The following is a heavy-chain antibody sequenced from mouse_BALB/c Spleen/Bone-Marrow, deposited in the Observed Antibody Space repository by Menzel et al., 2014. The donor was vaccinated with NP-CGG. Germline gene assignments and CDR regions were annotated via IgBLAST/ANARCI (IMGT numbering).Heavy chain of an antibody. CDR2: IYPGNVNT. V-gene: IGHV1S56*01. J-gene: IGHJ4*01. D-gene: IGHD2-2*01. CDR3: ARGGWLRDAMDY. Sequence: VQLQQSGPELVKPGASVMISCKASGYTFTSYYIHWVKQRPGQGLEWIGWIYPGNVNTKHNEKFKGKATLTADKSSSTAYMHVSSLTSEDSAVYFCARGGWLRDAMDYWGQGISVTVSS. CDR1: GYTFTSYY.